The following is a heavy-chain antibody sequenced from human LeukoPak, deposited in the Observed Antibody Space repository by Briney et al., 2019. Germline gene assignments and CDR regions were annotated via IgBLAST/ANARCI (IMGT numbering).Heavy chain of an antibody. Sequence: GGSLRLSCAASGFTFSSYGMHWVRQAPGKGLEWVAVIWYDGSNKYYADSVKGRFTISRDNSKNTLYLQMSSLRAEDTAVYYCARFPRYYYDSSGSPGAFDIWGQGTMVTVSS. CDR2: IWYDGSNK. D-gene: IGHD3-22*01. V-gene: IGHV3-33*01. J-gene: IGHJ3*02. CDR1: GFTFSSYG. CDR3: ARFPRYYYDSSGSPGAFDI.